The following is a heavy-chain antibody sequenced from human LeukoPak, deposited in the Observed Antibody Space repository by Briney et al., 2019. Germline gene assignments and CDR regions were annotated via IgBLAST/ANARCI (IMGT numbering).Heavy chain of an antibody. Sequence: ASVKVSCKASGFNFNTHGIIWVRQAPGQGLEWMGWISAYKGYTNYAQKLQGRVTMTIDTSTSTAFMELRSLRSADPAVYYCARGRVRGANLPDYYYGLDVWGQGTTVTVSS. CDR2: ISAYKGYT. CDR3: ARGRVRGANLPDYYYGLDV. CDR1: GFNFNTHG. V-gene: IGHV1-18*01. J-gene: IGHJ6*02. D-gene: IGHD3-10*01.